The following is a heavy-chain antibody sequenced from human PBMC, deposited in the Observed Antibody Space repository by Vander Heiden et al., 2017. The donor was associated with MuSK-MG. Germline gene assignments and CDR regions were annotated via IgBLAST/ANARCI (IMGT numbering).Heavy chain of an antibody. V-gene: IGHV4-59*01. Sequence: QVQLQESGPGLVKPSETLSLTCTVSGGSISSYYWSWIRQPPGKGLEWIGYIYYSGSTNYNPSLKSRVTISVDTSKNQFSLKLSSVTAADTAVYYCARVEATEPYYYYGMDVWGQGTTVTVSS. CDR3: ARVEATEPYYYYGMDV. J-gene: IGHJ6*02. CDR2: IYYSGST. CDR1: GGSISSYY. D-gene: IGHD5-12*01.